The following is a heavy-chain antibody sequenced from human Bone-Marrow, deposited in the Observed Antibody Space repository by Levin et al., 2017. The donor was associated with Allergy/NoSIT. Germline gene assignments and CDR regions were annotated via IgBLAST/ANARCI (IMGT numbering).Heavy chain of an antibody. CDR2: IKPDGSDK. D-gene: IGHD5-18*01. CDR3: ARDDTETPLDY. Sequence: GGSLRLSCAASGFTFNNYWMTWVRQAPGKGLEWVADIKPDGSDKYYLDSVKGRFTISRDNAKNSLYLELNSLRVEDTAVYYCARDDTETPLDYWGQGTLVAVSS. CDR1: GFTFNNYW. V-gene: IGHV3-7*04. J-gene: IGHJ4*02.